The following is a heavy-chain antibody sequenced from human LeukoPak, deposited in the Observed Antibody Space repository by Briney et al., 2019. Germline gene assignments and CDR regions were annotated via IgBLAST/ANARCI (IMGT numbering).Heavy chain of an antibody. V-gene: IGHV3-15*01. J-gene: IGHJ4*02. CDR2: IKSKTDGGTT. CDR1: GFTFSNYW. D-gene: IGHD3-9*01. CDR3: TSYFTWGDILTGYYTGRGFDY. Sequence: PGGSLRLSCAASGFTFSNYWMSWVRQAPGKGLEWVGRIKSKTDGGTTDYAAPVKGRFTISRDDSKNTLYLQMNSLKTEDTAVYYCTSYFTWGDILTGYYTGRGFDYWGQGTLVTVSS.